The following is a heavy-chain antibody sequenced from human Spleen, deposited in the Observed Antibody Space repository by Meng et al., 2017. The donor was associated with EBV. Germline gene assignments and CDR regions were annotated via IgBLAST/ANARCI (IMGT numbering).Heavy chain of an antibody. CDR1: GDSVSSHSAA. CDR3: ARERSSNDYGFFRSPDEYFDL. Sequence: QVQLHQSGPGLVKPSQTLSLTCAIPGDSVSSHSAAWNWIRQSPSRGLEWLGRTYYRSKWYNDYAVSVKSRITINPDTSKNQFSLQLNSVTPEDTAVYYCARERSSNDYGFFRSPDEYFDLWGRGTLVTVSS. J-gene: IGHJ2*01. D-gene: IGHD4-17*01. V-gene: IGHV6-1*01. CDR2: TYYRSKWYN.